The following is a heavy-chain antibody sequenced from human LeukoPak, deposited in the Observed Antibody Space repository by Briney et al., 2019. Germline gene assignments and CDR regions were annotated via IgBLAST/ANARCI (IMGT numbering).Heavy chain of an antibody. CDR3: ARGPSSGYETFDY. D-gene: IGHD5-12*01. CDR1: GFTVSSNY. CDR2: IYSGGST. V-gene: IGHV3-66*01. J-gene: IGHJ4*02. Sequence: GGSLRLSCAASGFTVSSNYMSWVRQAPGKGLEWVSVIYSGGSTYYADSVKGRFTISRDNSKNTLYLQMNSLRAEDTAVYYRARGPSSGYETFDYWGQGTLVTVSS.